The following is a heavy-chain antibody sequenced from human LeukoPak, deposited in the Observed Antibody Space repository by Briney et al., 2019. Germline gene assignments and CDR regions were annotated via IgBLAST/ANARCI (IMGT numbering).Heavy chain of an antibody. CDR3: ARGQTEGYYYDMYYYYYGMDV. V-gene: IGHV4-4*02. J-gene: IGHJ6*02. D-gene: IGHD3-22*01. Sequence: SETLSLTCAVSGGSISSSNWWSWVRQPPGKGLEWIGEIYHSGSTNYNPSLKSRVTISVDKSKNQFSLKLSSVTAADTAVYYCARGQTEGYYYDMYYYYYGMDVWGQGTTVTVSS. CDR1: GGSISSSNW. CDR2: IYHSGST.